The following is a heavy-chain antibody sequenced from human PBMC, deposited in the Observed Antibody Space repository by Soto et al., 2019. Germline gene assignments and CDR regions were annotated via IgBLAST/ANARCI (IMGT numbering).Heavy chain of an antibody. V-gene: IGHV3-23*01. D-gene: IGHD1-26*01. CDR3: AKAKGSIVFDY. CDR2: ISGSGGNT. Sequence: PGGSLRLSCAASGFTFSSYAMTWVRQAPGKGLEWVSAISGSGGNTFYTDSVKGRFTISRDNSKNTLYLQMNGLRAEDTAVYYCAKAKGSIVFDYWGQGTLVTVSS. CDR1: GFTFSSYA. J-gene: IGHJ4*02.